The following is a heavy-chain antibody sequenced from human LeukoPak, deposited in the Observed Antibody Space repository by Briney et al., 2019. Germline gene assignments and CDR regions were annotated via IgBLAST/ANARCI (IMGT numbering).Heavy chain of an antibody. CDR1: GSSISGSNNY. D-gene: IGHD3-3*01. CDR2: IYYSGST. J-gene: IGHJ3*02. Sequence: PSETLSLTCTVSGSSISGSNNYWGWIRQSPGKGLEWIGSIYYSGSTYYNPSLKSRVTISVDTSKNQFSLKLSSVTAADTAVYYCAKTLGGYDLRALDIWGQGTMVTVSS. CDR3: AKTLGGYDLRALDI. V-gene: IGHV4-39*01.